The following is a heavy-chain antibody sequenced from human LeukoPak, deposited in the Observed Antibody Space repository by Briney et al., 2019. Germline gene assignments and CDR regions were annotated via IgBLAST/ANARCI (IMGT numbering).Heavy chain of an antibody. V-gene: IGHV4-61*02. CDR2: IYTSGST. J-gene: IGHJ4*02. CDR3: ARASYSYDINGWVPFDY. D-gene: IGHD3-22*01. CDR1: GNSISSGDNY. Sequence: SETLSLTCTVAGNSISSGDNYWSWIRQPAGKGLEWIGRIYTSGSTNYNPSLESRVTISGDTSKNQFSLRLSSVTAADTAVYYCARASYSYDINGWVPFDYWGQGTLVTVSS.